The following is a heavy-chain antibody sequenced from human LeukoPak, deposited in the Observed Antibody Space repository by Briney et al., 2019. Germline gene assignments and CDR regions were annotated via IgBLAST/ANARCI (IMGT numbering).Heavy chain of an antibody. V-gene: IGHV4-31*03. CDR1: GGSLSSGGYY. CDR3: ARGSWTRYYYYGMDV. Sequence: SQTLSLTCTVSGGSLSSGGYYWSWVRQHPGTGLEWIGYIYYSGSTYYNPSLKSRVTISVDKSKNQFSLKLSSVTAADTAVYYCARGSWTRYYYYGMDVWGKGTTVTVSS. D-gene: IGHD3-16*02. CDR2: IYYSGST. J-gene: IGHJ6*04.